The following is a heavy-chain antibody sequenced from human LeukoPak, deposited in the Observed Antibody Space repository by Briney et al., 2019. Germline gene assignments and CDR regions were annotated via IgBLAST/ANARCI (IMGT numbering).Heavy chain of an antibody. CDR2: IYYSGST. CDR1: GGSISSSSYY. J-gene: IGHJ4*02. CDR3: ARVKRGWFDY. D-gene: IGHD6-19*01. V-gene: IGHV4-39*07. Sequence: PSETLSLTCTVSGGSISSSSYYWGWIRQPPGKGLEWIGSIYYSGSTYYNPSLKSRVTISVDTSKNQFSLKLSSVTAADTAVYYCARVKRGWFDYWGQGTLVTVSS.